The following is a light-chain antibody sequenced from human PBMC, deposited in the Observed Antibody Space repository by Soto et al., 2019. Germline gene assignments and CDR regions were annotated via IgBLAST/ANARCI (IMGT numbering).Light chain of an antibody. Sequence: EIVMTQSPATLSVSPGERATLSCRASQSVSSILAWYQQKPGQAPRLLIYGASTRATGIPARFSGSGSGTEFTLTISSLQTEEFAVYYCQQYNNWPPWTFGQGTKVEIK. CDR2: GAS. CDR3: QQYNNWPPWT. J-gene: IGKJ1*01. V-gene: IGKV3-15*01. CDR1: QSVSSI.